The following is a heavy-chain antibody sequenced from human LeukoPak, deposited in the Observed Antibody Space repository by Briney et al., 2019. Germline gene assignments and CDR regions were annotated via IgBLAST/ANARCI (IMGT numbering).Heavy chain of an antibody. J-gene: IGHJ4*02. CDR2: INCNSGGT. CDR3: VKDKVTTMTPYFDS. V-gene: IGHV1-2*02. CDR1: GYTFTGYY. Sequence: ASVKVSCKASGYTFTGYYLHWVRHAPGQGLEWMGWINCNSGGTKYAQKFQGRVTMTRDTSISITYMELSRLRSDDTAVYYCVKDKVTTMTPYFDSWGQGTLVTVSS. D-gene: IGHD4-17*01.